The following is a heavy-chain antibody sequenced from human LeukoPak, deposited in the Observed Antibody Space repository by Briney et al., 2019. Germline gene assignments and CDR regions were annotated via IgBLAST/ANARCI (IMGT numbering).Heavy chain of an antibody. Sequence: PGGSLRLSCAASGFTFSSYGMHWVRQAPGKGLEWVAVISYDGSNKYYADSVKGRFTISRDNSKNTLYLQMNSLRAEDTAVYYCAKDSQKGYCSGGSCYGTFDYWGQGTPVTVSS. D-gene: IGHD2-15*01. J-gene: IGHJ4*02. CDR1: GFTFSSYG. V-gene: IGHV3-30*18. CDR2: ISYDGSNK. CDR3: AKDSQKGYCSGGSCYGTFDY.